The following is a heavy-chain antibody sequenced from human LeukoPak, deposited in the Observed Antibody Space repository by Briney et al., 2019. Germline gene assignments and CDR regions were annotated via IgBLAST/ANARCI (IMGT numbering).Heavy chain of an antibody. CDR2: IYPGDSDT. Sequence: AGESLKISCKGSGYSFSNYWIGWVRQMPGKGLEWMGIIYPGDSDTRYSPSFQGQVTISADKSISTAYLQWRSLNTSDIAMYYCARHAFEYSSSSPYDYWGQGTLVTVSS. CDR3: ARHAFEYSSSSPYDY. V-gene: IGHV5-51*01. D-gene: IGHD6-6*01. J-gene: IGHJ4*02. CDR1: GYSFSNYW.